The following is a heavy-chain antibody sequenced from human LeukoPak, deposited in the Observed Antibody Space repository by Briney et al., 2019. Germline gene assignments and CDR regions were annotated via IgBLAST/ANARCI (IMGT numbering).Heavy chain of an antibody. J-gene: IGHJ6*02. CDR3: AKDGAAAGRGHSGYYYYGMDV. V-gene: IGHV3-23*01. CDR1: GFTFSSYA. Sequence: QPGGSLRLSCAATGFTFSSYAMSWVRQAPGRGLEWVSSISGSGGSTYYADSVKGRFTISRDNSKDTLYLQMNRLRAEDTAIYYCAKDGAAAGRGHSGYYYYGMDVWGQGTTVTVSS. CDR2: ISGSGGST. D-gene: IGHD6-13*01.